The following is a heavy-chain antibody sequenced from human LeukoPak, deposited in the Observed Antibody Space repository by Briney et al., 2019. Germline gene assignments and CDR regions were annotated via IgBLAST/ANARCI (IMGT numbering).Heavy chain of an antibody. J-gene: IGHJ3*02. Sequence: GGSLRLSCAASGFTFDDYAMHWVRQAPGKGLEWVSLISGSGDNTYYADSVKGRSTISRDNSKNTLSLHMNTLRAEDTAVYYCAKDLLQTFFFDSSGYYSDAFGMWGQGTMVTVSP. CDR2: ISGSGDNT. D-gene: IGHD3-22*01. V-gene: IGHV3-23*01. CDR1: GFTFDDYA. CDR3: AKDLLQTFFFDSSGYYSDAFGM.